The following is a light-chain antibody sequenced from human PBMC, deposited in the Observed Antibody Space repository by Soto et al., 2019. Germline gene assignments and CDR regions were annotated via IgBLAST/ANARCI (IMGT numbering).Light chain of an antibody. CDR3: QQRSHWPLET. CDR2: DAS. CDR1: QSMSNY. Sequence: EIVLTQSPATLSLSPGERATLSSRASQSMSNYLAWYQQKPGQAPRLLIYDASNKATGIPARFSASGSGTDFTLTISSLEPEDGAVYYCQQRSHWPLETFGGGNKVEI. V-gene: IGKV3-11*01. J-gene: IGKJ4*02.